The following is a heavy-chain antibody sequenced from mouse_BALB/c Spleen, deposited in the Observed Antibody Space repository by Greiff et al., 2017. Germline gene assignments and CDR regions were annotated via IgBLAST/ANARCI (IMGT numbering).Heavy chain of an antibody. V-gene: IGHV5-12-1*01. D-gene: IGHD4-1*01. CDR2: ISSGGGST. CDR3: ARLGWDEGFDY. J-gene: IGHJ2*01. CDR1: GFAFSSYD. Sequence: EVKLMESGGGLVKPGGSLRLSCAASGFAFSSYDMSWVRQTPEKRLEWVAYISSGGGSTYYPDTVKGRFTISRDNAKNTLYLQMSSLKSEDTAMYYCARLGWDEGFDYWGQGTTLTVSS.